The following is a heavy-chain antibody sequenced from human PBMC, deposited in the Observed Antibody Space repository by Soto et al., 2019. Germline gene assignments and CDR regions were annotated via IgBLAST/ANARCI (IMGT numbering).Heavy chain of an antibody. CDR1: GYTFTSYY. D-gene: IGHD3-16*01. CDR3: ARAHVFFYYMDV. Sequence: QVQLVQSGAEVKKPGASVKVSCKASGYTFTSYYMHWVRQAPGQGLEWMGIINPSGGSTSYAQKFQGRVTMTRDTSTSTVYMELSSLRSEDTAVYYCARAHVFFYYMDVWGKGTTVTDSS. V-gene: IGHV1-46*03. CDR2: INPSGGST. J-gene: IGHJ6*03.